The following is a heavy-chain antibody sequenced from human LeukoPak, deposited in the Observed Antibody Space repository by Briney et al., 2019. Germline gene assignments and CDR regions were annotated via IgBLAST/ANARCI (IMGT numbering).Heavy chain of an antibody. V-gene: IGHV3-43D*03. CDR3: AKGDNWNQFDY. D-gene: IGHD1-20*01. CDR1: GFTFDDYA. Sequence: GGSLRLSCAASGFTFDDYAMHWVRQAPGKGLEWVSLISWDGGSTYYADSVKGRFTISRDNSKNSVYLQMNSLRAEDTALYYCAKGDNWNQFDYWGQGTLVTVSS. CDR2: ISWDGGST. J-gene: IGHJ4*02.